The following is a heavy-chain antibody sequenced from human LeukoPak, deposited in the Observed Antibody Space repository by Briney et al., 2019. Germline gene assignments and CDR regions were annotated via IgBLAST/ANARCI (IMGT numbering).Heavy chain of an antibody. CDR1: GESLSPYY. CDR2: IYYSGST. CDR3: ARGRLARSLYFDY. D-gene: IGHD6-19*01. Sequence: SESLCLTCAVYGESLSPYYWRWMRHPPGKGLGFVGYIYYSGSTEYSTSLTSRVTISVDTSNNHSPLKLRPVTAAHTAVYYCARGRLARSLYFDYWGQGTLVTVSS. V-gene: IGHV4-59*01. J-gene: IGHJ4*02.